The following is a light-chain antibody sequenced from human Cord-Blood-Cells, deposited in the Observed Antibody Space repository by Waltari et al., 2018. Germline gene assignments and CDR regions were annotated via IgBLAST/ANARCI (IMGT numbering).Light chain of an antibody. CDR1: QSISSY. V-gene: IGKV1-39*01. CDR3: QQSYSTPWT. CDR2: AAS. Sequence: DIQMTQSPSSLSASVGDRVTITCRASQSISSYLNWYQQKPGKAPKLLIYAASSLQSGGPSRLSGSGSGTAFTLTISSLQPEDFATYYCQQSYSTPWTFGQGTKVEIK. J-gene: IGKJ1*01.